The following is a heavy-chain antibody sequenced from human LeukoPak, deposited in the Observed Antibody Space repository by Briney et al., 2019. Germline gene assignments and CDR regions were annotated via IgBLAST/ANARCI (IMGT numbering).Heavy chain of an antibody. CDR3: ATRFLEARSYYYYMDV. Sequence: SETLSLTCAVYGGSFSGYYWSWIRQPPGKGLEWIGEINHSGSTNYNPSLKSRVTISVDTSKNQFSLKLSSVTAADTAVYYCATRFLEARSYYYYMDVWGKGTTVTVSS. CDR1: GGSFSGYY. V-gene: IGHV4-34*01. J-gene: IGHJ6*03. D-gene: IGHD3-3*01. CDR2: INHSGST.